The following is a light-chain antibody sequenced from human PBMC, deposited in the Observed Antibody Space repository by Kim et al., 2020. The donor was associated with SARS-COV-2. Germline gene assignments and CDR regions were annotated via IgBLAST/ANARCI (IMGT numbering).Light chain of an antibody. V-gene: IGLV2-23*02. CDR1: SNDVGGYHL. CDR2: EVD. J-gene: IGLJ2*01. CDR3: CSYAGNSVVV. Sequence: GQSITISWSVTSNDVGGYHLVSWYQQHPGKVPKLIIYEVDKRPSGVSNHFSGSKSGNTASLRISGLQAEDEGDYYCCSYAGNSVVVFGGGTQLTVL.